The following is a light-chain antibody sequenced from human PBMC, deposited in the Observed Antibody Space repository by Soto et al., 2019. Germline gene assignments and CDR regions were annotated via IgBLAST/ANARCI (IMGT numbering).Light chain of an antibody. Sequence: IQLTQSPSSLSASEGDRVTITCRASQGISSYLAWYQQKPGQAPKLLIYAASTLQSGVPSRFSGSGSGTDFTLTISSLQPEDIATYYCRQLNSYPLTFGGGTKVDIK. CDR1: QGISSY. CDR2: AAS. J-gene: IGKJ4*01. CDR3: RQLNSYPLT. V-gene: IGKV1-9*01.